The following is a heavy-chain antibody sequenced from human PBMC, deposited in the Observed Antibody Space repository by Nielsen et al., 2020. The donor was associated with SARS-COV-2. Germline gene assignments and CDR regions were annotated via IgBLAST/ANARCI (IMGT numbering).Heavy chain of an antibody. J-gene: IGHJ3*02. D-gene: IGHD3-3*01. CDR1: GGSISSSSYY. CDR2: IYYSGST. Sequence: GSLRLSCTVSGGSISSSSYYWGWIRQPPGKGLEWIGSIYYSGSTYYNPSLKSRVTISVDTSKNQFSLKLSSVTAADTAVYYCARPYYDFWSGYKPNDAFDIWGQGTMVTVSS. V-gene: IGHV4-39*01. CDR3: ARPYYDFWSGYKPNDAFDI.